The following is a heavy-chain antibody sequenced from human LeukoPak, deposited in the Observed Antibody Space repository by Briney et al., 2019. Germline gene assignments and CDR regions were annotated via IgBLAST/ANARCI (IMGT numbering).Heavy chain of an antibody. D-gene: IGHD6-13*01. CDR3: ARLMAAADDY. Sequence: GSLRLSCAASGFTFSSYWMHWVRQAPGKGLEWIGSIYYSGSTYYNPSLKSRVTISVDTSKNQFSLKLSSVTAADTAVYYCARLMAAADDYWGQGTLVTVSS. CDR2: IYYSGST. J-gene: IGHJ4*02. V-gene: IGHV4-39*01. CDR1: GFTFSSYW.